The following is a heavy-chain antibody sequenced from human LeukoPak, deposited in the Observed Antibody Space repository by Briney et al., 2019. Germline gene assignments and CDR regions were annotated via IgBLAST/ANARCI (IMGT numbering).Heavy chain of an antibody. CDR1: TGSFSAHY. CDR3: AGTPVDRTLQLSAFDM. D-gene: IGHD1-7*01. J-gene: IGHJ3*02. Sequence: SETPSLTCAVYTGSFSAHYWSWIRQSPGKGLEWIGDIYHSGDTNCNTSLKTRVTMSVDTSKNQFSLKVNSVTAADTAVYYCAGTPVDRTLQLSAFDMWGQGTSVTVSS. CDR2: IYHSGDT. V-gene: IGHV4-34*01.